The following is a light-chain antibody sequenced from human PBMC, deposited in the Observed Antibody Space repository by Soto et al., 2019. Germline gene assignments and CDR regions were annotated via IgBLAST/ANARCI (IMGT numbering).Light chain of an antibody. J-gene: IGKJ1*01. CDR3: QQYSRDST. CDR2: RAS. CDR1: QSINNW. V-gene: IGKV1-5*03. Sequence: DIRMTQSPSTLSASVGDRVTITCRASQSINNWLAWYQQKPGKAPKLLIYRASSLENGVPSRFSGRGSGTEFIFTITSLQPDDFATYYCQQYSRDSTFGQGTKVEI.